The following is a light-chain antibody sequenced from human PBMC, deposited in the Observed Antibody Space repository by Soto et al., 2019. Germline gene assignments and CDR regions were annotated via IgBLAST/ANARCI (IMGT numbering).Light chain of an antibody. V-gene: IGKV1-5*01. J-gene: IGKJ2*01. Sequence: DIQMTQSPSTLSASVGDRVTITCRASQSISTWLAWYQQKPGKAPNLLIFDASSLESGVPSRFSGSGSGTQFTLTISSLQTDDFATYSCQQYSSPSRYTFGQGTKLEIK. CDR3: QQYSSPSRYT. CDR1: QSISTW. CDR2: DAS.